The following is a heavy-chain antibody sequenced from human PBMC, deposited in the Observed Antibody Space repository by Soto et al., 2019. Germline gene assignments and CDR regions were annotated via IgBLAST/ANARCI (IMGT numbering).Heavy chain of an antibody. D-gene: IGHD3-22*01. Sequence: QVQLQESGPGLVKPSQTLSLTCTVSGGSISSGDYYWSCIRQPPGKGLEWIGYIYYSGSTYYNWSLKSRVTISVDTSKNQCSLKLSSVTAADTAVYYCARDSSGSWIDYWGQGTLVTVSS. V-gene: IGHV4-30-4*01. CDR2: IYYSGST. CDR3: ARDSSGSWIDY. J-gene: IGHJ4*02. CDR1: GGSISSGDYY.